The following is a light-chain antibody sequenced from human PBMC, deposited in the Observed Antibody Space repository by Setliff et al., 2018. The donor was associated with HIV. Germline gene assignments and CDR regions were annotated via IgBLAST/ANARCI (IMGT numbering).Light chain of an antibody. CDR2: EVS. J-gene: IGLJ1*01. Sequence: QSALTQPASVSGSPGQSITISCTGTSSDVGSYTFVSWYQQHQGKAPKLIIYEVSKCPSGVSNHFSCSKSGNKASLTISGLQTEDEAEYYFFSYASSASLVFGTGTRSPS. V-gene: IGLV2-23*02. CDR3: FSYASSASLV. CDR1: SSDVGSYTF.